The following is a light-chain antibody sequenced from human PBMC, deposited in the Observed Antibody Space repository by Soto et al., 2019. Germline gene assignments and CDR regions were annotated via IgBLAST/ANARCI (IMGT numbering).Light chain of an antibody. CDR3: HHYGKSPIYT. V-gene: IGKV3-20*01. Sequence: EIVLTQSPGTLSLSPGATATLSCRASQSVSSNYLAWFQQKSGQAPRLLIYDTSIRATGIPDRFSGSGSGTDFTLTITRLEPEDFAVYYCHHYGKSPIYTFGPGTKVDIK. CDR1: QSVSSNY. CDR2: DTS. J-gene: IGKJ3*01.